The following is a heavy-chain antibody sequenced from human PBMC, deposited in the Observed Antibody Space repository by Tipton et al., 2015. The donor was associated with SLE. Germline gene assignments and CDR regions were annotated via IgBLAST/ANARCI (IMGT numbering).Heavy chain of an antibody. CDR2: ISGSGGST. J-gene: IGHJ4*02. D-gene: IGHD5-12*01. Sequence: SLRLSCAASGFTFSSYGMSWVRQAPGKGLEWVSAISGSGGSTYYADSVKGRFTISRDNSKNTLYLQMNSLRAEDTAVYYCAKDPYGGFYFDYWGQGTLVTVSS. CDR1: GFTFSSYG. CDR3: AKDPYGGFYFDY. V-gene: IGHV3-23*01.